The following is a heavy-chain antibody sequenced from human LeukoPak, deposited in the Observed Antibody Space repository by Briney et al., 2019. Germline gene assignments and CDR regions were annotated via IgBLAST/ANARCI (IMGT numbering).Heavy chain of an antibody. Sequence: QPGGSLRLSCAASGFTFSSYWMHWVRQAPGKGLEWVSAISGSGGSTYYADSVKGRFTISRDNSKNTLYLQMNSLRAEDTAVYYCAKDGGHYSGSYFAFDIWGQGTMVTVSS. V-gene: IGHV3-23*01. D-gene: IGHD1-26*01. J-gene: IGHJ3*02. CDR2: ISGSGGST. CDR3: AKDGGHYSGSYFAFDI. CDR1: GFTFSSYW.